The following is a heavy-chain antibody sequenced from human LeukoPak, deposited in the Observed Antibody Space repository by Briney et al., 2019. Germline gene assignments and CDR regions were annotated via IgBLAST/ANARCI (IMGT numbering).Heavy chain of an antibody. J-gene: IGHJ3*02. CDR1: GFTVSNNY. Sequence: GGSLRLSCAASGFTVSNNYMSWVRQAPGKGLEWDSLIYRDGNTNYADSVKGRFAISRDKSKNTLSLQMNSLRAEDTAVYYCARESEPAGLAFDIWGQGTMVTVSS. CDR2: IYRDGNT. D-gene: IGHD1-14*01. CDR3: ARESEPAGLAFDI. V-gene: IGHV3-66*01.